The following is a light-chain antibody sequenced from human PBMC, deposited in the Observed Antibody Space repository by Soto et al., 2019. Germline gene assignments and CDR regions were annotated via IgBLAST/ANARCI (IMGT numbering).Light chain of an antibody. CDR1: SSDVGGYNY. CDR2: DVS. Sequence: QSALTQPRSVSGSPGQSVTISWTGTSSDVGGYNYVSWYQQHPGKAPKLMIYDVSKRPSGVPDRFSGSKSGNTASLTISGLQAEDEADYYCCSYAGSYTYVFGTGTKLTDL. J-gene: IGLJ1*01. V-gene: IGLV2-11*01. CDR3: CSYAGSYTYV.